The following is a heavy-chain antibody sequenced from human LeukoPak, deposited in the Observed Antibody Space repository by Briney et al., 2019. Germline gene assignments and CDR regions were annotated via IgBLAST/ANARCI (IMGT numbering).Heavy chain of an antibody. J-gene: IGHJ3*01. V-gene: IGHV3-53*01. D-gene: IGHD3-10*01. CDR3: AREGSGRTAYNDGLDV. Sequence: GGSLRLSCAASGFTVSSSYMTWVRQAPGKGLEWVSVIRSGGSTVYADSVKGRFTISRDNSKNTLYLQLNSLRAEDTAVYCCAREGSGRTAYNDGLDVWGQGTMVTVSS. CDR1: GFTVSSSY. CDR2: IRSGGST.